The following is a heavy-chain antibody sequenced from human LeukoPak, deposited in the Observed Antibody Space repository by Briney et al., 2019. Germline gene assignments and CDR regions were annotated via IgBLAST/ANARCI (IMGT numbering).Heavy chain of an antibody. V-gene: IGHV4-59*05. CDR1: GGSISSHY. CDR3: ARTGHDYGDHDVSLLIDY. Sequence: SETLSLTCTVSGGSISSHYWSWIRQPPGKGLEWIGSIYYSGSTYYNPSLKSRVTISVDTSKNQFSLKLSSVTAADTAVYYCARTGHDYGDHDVSLLIDYCGQGTLVTVSS. CDR2: IYYSGST. D-gene: IGHD4-17*01. J-gene: IGHJ4*02.